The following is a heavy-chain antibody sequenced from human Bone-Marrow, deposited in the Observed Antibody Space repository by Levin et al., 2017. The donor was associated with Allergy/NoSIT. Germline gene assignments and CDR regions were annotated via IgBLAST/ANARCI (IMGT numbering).Heavy chain of an antibody. CDR3: ARLSNECSSTSCEVYYYDYYMDV. V-gene: IGHV1-18*01. CDR1: GYTFTSYG. CDR2: ISAYNGNT. D-gene: IGHD2-2*01. J-gene: IGHJ6*03. Sequence: ASVKVSCKASGYTFTSYGISWVRQAPGQGLEWMGWISAYNGNTNYAQKLQGRVTMTTDTSTSTAYMELRSLRSDDTAVYYCARLSNECSSTSCEVYYYDYYMDVWGKGTTVTVSS.